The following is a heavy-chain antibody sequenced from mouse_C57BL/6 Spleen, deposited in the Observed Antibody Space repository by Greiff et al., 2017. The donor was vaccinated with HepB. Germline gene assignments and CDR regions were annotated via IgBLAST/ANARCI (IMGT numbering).Heavy chain of an antibody. CDR2: IDPENGDT. D-gene: IGHD4-1*01. J-gene: IGHJ4*01. Sequence: VQLKQSGAELVRPGASVKLSCTASGFNIKDDYMHWVKRRPEQGLEWIGWIDPENGDTEYASKFQGKATITADTSSNTAYLQLSSLTSEDTAVYYCTFNWDYAMDYWGQGTSVTVSS. CDR3: TFNWDYAMDY. CDR1: GFNIKDDY. V-gene: IGHV14-4*01.